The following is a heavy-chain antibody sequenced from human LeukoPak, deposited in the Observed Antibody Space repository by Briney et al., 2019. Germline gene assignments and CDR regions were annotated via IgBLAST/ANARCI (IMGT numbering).Heavy chain of an antibody. J-gene: IGHJ4*02. CDR3: AKDTPYFER. CDR2: ISGGRGGA. Sequence: PGGPLRLSCEASGFTLRNFAMTGVPRSPVRAPEWVSTISGGRGGAFYADSVKGRFTISRDDSKSTLYLQMRSVSVEDTAVYVCAKDTPYFERWGQGVPVTVAS. CDR1: GFTLRNFA. V-gene: IGHV3-23*01.